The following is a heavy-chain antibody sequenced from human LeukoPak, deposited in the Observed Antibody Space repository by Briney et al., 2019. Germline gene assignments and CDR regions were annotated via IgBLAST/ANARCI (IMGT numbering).Heavy chain of an antibody. Sequence: GASVKVSCKASGGTFSSYAISWVRQAPGQGLEWMGGIIPIFGTANYAQKLQGRVTIPADKSTSTAYMELSSPRSEDTAVYYCAVSYDILTGYYPFDYWGQGTLVTVSS. CDR3: AVSYDILTGYYPFDY. J-gene: IGHJ4*02. CDR2: IIPIFGTA. D-gene: IGHD3-9*01. CDR1: GGTFSSYA. V-gene: IGHV1-69*06.